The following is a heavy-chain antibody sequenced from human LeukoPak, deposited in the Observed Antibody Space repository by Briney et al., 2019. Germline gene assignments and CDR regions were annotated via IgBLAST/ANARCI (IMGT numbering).Heavy chain of an antibody. CDR2: ITGSGDAR. D-gene: IGHD3-3*01. Sequence: GGSLRLSCAASGFTFDNHAMTWVRQAPGKGLEWVSVITGSGDARYYADSVKGRFTISRDNSKNTLHLQVNTLRVEDTALYYCAKDILTYYYGTSGYYFDYWGQGTLVTVSS. CDR3: AKDILTYYYGTSGYYFDY. J-gene: IGHJ4*02. CDR1: GFTFDNHA. V-gene: IGHV3-23*01.